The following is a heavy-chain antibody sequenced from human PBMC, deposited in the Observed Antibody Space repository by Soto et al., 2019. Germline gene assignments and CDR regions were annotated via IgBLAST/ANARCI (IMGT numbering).Heavy chain of an antibody. D-gene: IGHD3-10*01. CDR3: ARTPTRGGRTYYYGSGSPMDV. CDR1: GFTFSSYG. J-gene: IGHJ6*04. CDR2: IWYDGSNK. Sequence: GGSLRLSCAASGFTFSSYGMHWVRQAPGKGLEWVAVIWYDGSNKYYADSVKGRFTISRDNSKNTLYLQMNSLRAEDTAVYYCARTPTRGGRTYYYGSGSPMDVWGKGTTVTVSS. V-gene: IGHV3-33*01.